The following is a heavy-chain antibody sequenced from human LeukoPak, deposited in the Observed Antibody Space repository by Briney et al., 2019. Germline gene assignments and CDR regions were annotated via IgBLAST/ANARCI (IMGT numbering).Heavy chain of an antibody. Sequence: GEPLKISWKASGYSFTSYWIGWVRQLPGKGLEWMGIIYPGDSDTRYSPSFQGQVTISADKSINTAYLQWSSLKASDTAMYYCARHDNGGMVRGIIPADALDIWGQGTMVTVSA. CDR3: ARHDNGGMVRGIIPADALDI. J-gene: IGHJ3*02. CDR2: IYPGDSDT. V-gene: IGHV5-51*01. D-gene: IGHD3-10*01. CDR1: GYSFTSYW.